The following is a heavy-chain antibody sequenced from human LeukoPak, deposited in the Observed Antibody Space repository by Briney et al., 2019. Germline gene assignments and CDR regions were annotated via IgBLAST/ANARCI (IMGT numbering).Heavy chain of an antibody. J-gene: IGHJ4*02. D-gene: IGHD6-19*01. CDR1: GGSISSYY. CDR2: TYYSGST. CDR3: ARAGSGWYVFFDY. V-gene: IGHV4-59*01. Sequence: PSETLSLTCTVSGGSISSYYWSWIRQPPGKGLEWIGYTYYSGSTNYNPSLKSRVTISVDTSKNQFSLKLSSVTAADTAVYYCARAGSGWYVFFDYWGQGTLVTVSS.